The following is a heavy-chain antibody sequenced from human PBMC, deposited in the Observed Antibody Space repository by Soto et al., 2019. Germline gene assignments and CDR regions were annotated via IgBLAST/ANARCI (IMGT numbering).Heavy chain of an antibody. J-gene: IGHJ5*02. V-gene: IGHV2-5*02. CDR2: IYWDNDR. CDR1: GFSLSSSGVG. D-gene: IGHD2-21*01. Sequence: QITLKESGPTLVEPTQTLTLTCSFSGFSLSSSGVGVGWLRQAPGKALECLGIIYWDNDRRYNPSLKKRLTPTNDTPKNHEILTMPYLEPDDPAADYCPHRVPYSSYWDVGWFDTWGQGTLVTVS. CDR3: PHRVPYSSYWDVGWFDT.